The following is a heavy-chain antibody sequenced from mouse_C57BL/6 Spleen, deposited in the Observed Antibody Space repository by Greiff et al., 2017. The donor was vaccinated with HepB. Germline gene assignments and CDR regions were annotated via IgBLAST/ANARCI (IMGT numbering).Heavy chain of an antibody. D-gene: IGHD3-1*01. Sequence: EVQLQESGPGLVKPSQSLSLTCSVTGYSITSGYYWNWIRQFPGNKLEWMGYISYDGSNNYNPSLKNRISITRDTSKNQFFLKLNSVTTEDTATYYCARDRGGGFLDYWGQGTTLTVSS. V-gene: IGHV3-6*01. CDR1: GYSITSGYY. CDR3: ARDRGGGFLDY. J-gene: IGHJ2*01. CDR2: ISYDGSN.